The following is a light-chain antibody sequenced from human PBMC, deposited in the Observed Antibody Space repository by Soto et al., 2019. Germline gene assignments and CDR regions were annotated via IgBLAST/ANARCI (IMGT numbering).Light chain of an antibody. V-gene: IGLV1-40*01. CDR1: SSNIGAGYD. J-gene: IGLJ2*01. CDR3: QSYDSSLSGHVV. CDR2: GNS. Sequence: QSVLTQPPSVSGAPGQRVTISCTGSSSNIGAGYDVHWYQQLPGTAPKLLIYGNSNRPSGVPDRFSGAKSATSASLAITGRQAEDEADYYCQSYDSSLSGHVVFGGGTKLTVL.